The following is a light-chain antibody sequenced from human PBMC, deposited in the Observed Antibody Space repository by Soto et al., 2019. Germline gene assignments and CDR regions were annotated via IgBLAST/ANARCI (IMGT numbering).Light chain of an antibody. CDR3: SAWDDSLSGWV. V-gene: IGLV1-47*02. CDR1: SSNIGRDY. CDR2: TTN. J-gene: IGLJ3*02. Sequence: QLVLTQPPSASGTPGQRVTISCSGSSSNIGRDYVYWYQQLPGTAPKLLIYTTNQRPSGVPDRFSGSKSGTSASLAISGLRSEDEADYYCSAWDDSLSGWVFGGGTKLTVL.